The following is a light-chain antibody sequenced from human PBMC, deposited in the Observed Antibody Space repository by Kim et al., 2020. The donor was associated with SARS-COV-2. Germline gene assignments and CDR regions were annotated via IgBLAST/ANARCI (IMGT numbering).Light chain of an antibody. J-gene: IGLJ3*02. Sequence: SYVLTQPPSVSEAPGKTATITCGGDDIGTKSVHWYQQKPGQAPVLVIYYDTDRPSGIPERFSASNSGNTATLTVSRVEAGDEADDYCQVGDSGSDQWVFGGGTQLTVL. CDR2: YDT. V-gene: IGLV3-21*04. CDR3: QVGDSGSDQWV. CDR1: DIGTKS.